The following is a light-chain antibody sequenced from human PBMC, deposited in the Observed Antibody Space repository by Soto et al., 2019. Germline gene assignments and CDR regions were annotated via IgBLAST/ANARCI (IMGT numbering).Light chain of an antibody. CDR3: CSYAGGSYV. J-gene: IGLJ1*01. CDR1: SSDVGGYNY. CDR2: DVS. Sequence: QSVLTQPRSVSGSPGQSVGISCTGPSSDVGGYNYVSWYQQHPGKAPKLMIYDVSKRPSGVPDRFSGSKSGNTASLTISGLQAEDEADYYCCSYAGGSYVFGTGTKVTVL. V-gene: IGLV2-11*01.